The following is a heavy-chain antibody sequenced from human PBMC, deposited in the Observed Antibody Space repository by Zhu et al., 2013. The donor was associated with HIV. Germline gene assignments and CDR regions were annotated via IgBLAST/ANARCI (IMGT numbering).Heavy chain of an antibody. Sequence: QVQLVQSGAEVKKPGSSVKVSCKASGGTFSSYAISWVRQAPGQGLEWMGGIIPIFGTANYAQKFQGRVTITADESTSTAYMELSSLRSEDTAVYYCARDSDYPFEQPLHYYYGMDVWGQGTTVTVSS. J-gene: IGHJ6*02. V-gene: IGHV1-69*01. D-gene: IGHD4-17*01. CDR3: ARDSDYPFEQPLHYYYGMDV. CDR1: GGTFSSYA. CDR2: IIPIFGTA.